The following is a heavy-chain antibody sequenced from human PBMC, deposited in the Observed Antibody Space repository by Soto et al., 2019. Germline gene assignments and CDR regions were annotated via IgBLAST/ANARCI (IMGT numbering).Heavy chain of an antibody. Sequence: LRLSCAASGFTFSSYWMSWVRQAPGKGLEWVANIKQDGSEKYYVDSVKGRFTISRDNAKNSLYLQMNSLRAEDTAVYYCASIAARFYYGMDVWGQGTTVTVSS. CDR3: ASIAARFYYGMDV. CDR2: IKQDGSEK. J-gene: IGHJ6*02. V-gene: IGHV3-7*01. CDR1: GFTFSSYW. D-gene: IGHD6-6*01.